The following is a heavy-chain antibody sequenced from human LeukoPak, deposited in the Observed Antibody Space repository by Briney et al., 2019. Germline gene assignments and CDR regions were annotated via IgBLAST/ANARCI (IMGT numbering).Heavy chain of an antibody. CDR3: ARDGGSSGWTYYYYGMDV. CDR1: GFTVSSNY. CDR2: IYSGGST. J-gene: IGHJ6*02. D-gene: IGHD6-19*01. Sequence: GGSLRLSCAASGFTVSSNYMSWVRQAPGKGLEWVSVIYSGGSTYYADSVKGRFTISRDNSKNTLYPQMNSLRAEDTAVYYCARDGGSSGWTYYYYGMDVWGQGTTVTVSS. V-gene: IGHV3-53*01.